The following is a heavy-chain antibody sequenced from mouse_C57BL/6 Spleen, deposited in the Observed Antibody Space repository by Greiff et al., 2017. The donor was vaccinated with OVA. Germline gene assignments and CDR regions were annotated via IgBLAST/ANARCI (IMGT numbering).Heavy chain of an antibody. CDR3: TGCGYYFDY. CDR2: IRLKSDNYAT. J-gene: IGHJ2*01. Sequence: DVMLVESGGGLVQPGGSMKLSCVASGFTFSNYWMNWVRQSPEKGLEWVAQIRLKSDNYATHYAESVKGRFTISRDDSKSSVYLQMNNLRAEDTGIYYCTGCGYYFDYWGQGTTLTVSS. CDR1: GFTFSNYW. V-gene: IGHV6-3*01. D-gene: IGHD6-1*01.